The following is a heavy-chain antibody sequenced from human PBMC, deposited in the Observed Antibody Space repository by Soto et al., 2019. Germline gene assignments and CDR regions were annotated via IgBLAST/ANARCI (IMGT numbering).Heavy chain of an antibody. V-gene: IGHV3-23*01. J-gene: IGHJ5*02. CDR1: GFSFSTYA. CDR2: FNGNGGGT. Sequence: EVQLLESGGGLVQPGGSLRLACATSGFSFSTYAMTWVRQAPGKGLEWVSTFNGNGGGTYYADSVKGRFTISRDNSKNTLYLQMDSLRAENTATYYCAEDNSLHWFDPWGQGTLVTVSS. CDR3: AEDNSLHWFDP.